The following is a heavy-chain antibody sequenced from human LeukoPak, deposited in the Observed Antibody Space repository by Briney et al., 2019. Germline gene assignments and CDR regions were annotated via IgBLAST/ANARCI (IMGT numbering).Heavy chain of an antibody. CDR2: ISSSGSTI. Sequence: GGSLRLSCAASGFTFSDYYMSWIRQAPGKGLEWVSYISSSGSTIYYADSVKGRFTISRDNAKNSLYLQMNSLRAEDTAVYYCARDGRYSGSYYAINYYYYYMDVWGKGTTVTVSS. CDR3: ARDGRYSGSYYAINYYYYYMDV. V-gene: IGHV3-11*04. J-gene: IGHJ6*03. D-gene: IGHD1-26*01. CDR1: GFTFSDYY.